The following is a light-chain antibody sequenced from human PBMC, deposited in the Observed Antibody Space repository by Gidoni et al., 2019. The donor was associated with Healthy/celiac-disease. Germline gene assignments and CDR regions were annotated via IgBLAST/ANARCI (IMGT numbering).Light chain of an antibody. CDR2: EVS. J-gene: IGLJ2*01. Sequence: QSALTQPASASGSPGQSITIPCTGTSSDVGSYNLVSWYQQHPGKAPKLMSYEVSKRPSGVSNRFSGSKSGNTASLTISGLQAEDEADYYCCSYAGSSTVVFGGGTKLTVL. CDR3: CSYAGSSTVV. V-gene: IGLV2-23*02. CDR1: SSDVGSYNL.